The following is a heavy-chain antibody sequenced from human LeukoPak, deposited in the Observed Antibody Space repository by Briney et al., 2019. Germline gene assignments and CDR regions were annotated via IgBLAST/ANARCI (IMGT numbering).Heavy chain of an antibody. Sequence: ASVKVSCKVSGHSLSELSMNWVRQAPGKGLEWMGGFDREDGETIYAQKFQGRVGMTEDTSTDTAYMELRSLKSEDTALYYCATDRIVVIPASSPRWNFFGMGVWGQGTTVTVSS. CDR2: FDREDGET. J-gene: IGHJ6*02. CDR1: GHSLSELS. CDR3: ATDRIVVIPASSPRWNFFGMGV. V-gene: IGHV1-24*01. D-gene: IGHD2/OR15-2a*01.